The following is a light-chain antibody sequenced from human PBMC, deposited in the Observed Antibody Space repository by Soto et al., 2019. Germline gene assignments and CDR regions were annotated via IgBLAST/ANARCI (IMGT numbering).Light chain of an antibody. CDR3: QVWDSSSDHPDVV. CDR2: YDS. J-gene: IGLJ2*01. V-gene: IGLV3-21*04. CDR1: NIGSKS. Sequence: SYELTQPPSGSVAPGKTARITCGGNNIGSKSVHWYQQKPGQAPVLVIYYDSDRPSGIPERFSGSNSGNTATLTISRVEAGDEADYYCQVWDSSSDHPDVVFGGGTKLTVL.